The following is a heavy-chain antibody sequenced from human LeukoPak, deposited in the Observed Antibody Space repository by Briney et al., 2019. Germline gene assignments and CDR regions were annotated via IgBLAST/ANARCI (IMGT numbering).Heavy chain of an antibody. D-gene: IGHD2-21*02. CDR1: GGSISSYY. V-gene: IGHV4-4*09. CDR3: ASSASCGGDCYQYFQH. CDR2: IYTSGST. Sequence: SETLSLTCTVSGGSISSYYWSWIRQPPGKGLEWIGYIYTSGSTIYNPSLKSRVTISLDTSKSQFSLKLSPVTAADTAVYFCASSASCGGDCYQYFQHWGQGTLVTVSS. J-gene: IGHJ1*01.